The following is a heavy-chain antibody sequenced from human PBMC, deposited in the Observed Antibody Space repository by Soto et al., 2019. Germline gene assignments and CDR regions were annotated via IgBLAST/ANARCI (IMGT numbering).Heavy chain of an antibody. J-gene: IGHJ4*02. CDR3: ARGLRVYSSNFDY. CDR1: GFTFSTYA. V-gene: IGHV3-23*01. D-gene: IGHD5-18*01. Sequence: EVQLLESGGGLEQPGGSLRLSCAASGFTFSTYAMNWVRQAPGKGLEWVSTISGSGGSTYYADSVKGRFTISRDNSKNTLYVQMNSLIAEDTAIYYCARGLRVYSSNFDYWGQGTLVTVSS. CDR2: ISGSGGST.